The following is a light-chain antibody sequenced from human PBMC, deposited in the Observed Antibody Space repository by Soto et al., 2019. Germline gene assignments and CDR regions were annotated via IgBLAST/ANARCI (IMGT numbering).Light chain of an antibody. CDR1: QSVSSSY. J-gene: IGKJ5*01. CDR2: CAS. Sequence: EIVLTQSPGTLSLSPGERATLSCRASQSVSSSYVAWYQQKPGQAPRLLIYCASSRAPGIPDRFSGSGSGTGVPLTITRLEPEDFAVYYCQHYGSPPLVTFGQGTRLAIK. CDR3: QHYGSPPLVT. V-gene: IGKV3-20*01.